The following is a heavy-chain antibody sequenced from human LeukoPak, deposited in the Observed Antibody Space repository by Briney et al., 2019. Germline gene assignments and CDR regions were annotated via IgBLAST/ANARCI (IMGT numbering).Heavy chain of an antibody. D-gene: IGHD3-10*01. CDR2: INHSGST. CDR1: GGSFSGYY. CDR3: ARLRGSYYGDYFDY. Sequence: SETLSLTCAVYGGSFSGYYWNWIRQPPGKGLEWIGEINHSGSTNYNPSLKSRVTISVDTSKNQFSLKLSSVTAADTAVYYCARLRGSYYGDYFDYWGQGTLVTVSS. J-gene: IGHJ4*02. V-gene: IGHV4-34*01.